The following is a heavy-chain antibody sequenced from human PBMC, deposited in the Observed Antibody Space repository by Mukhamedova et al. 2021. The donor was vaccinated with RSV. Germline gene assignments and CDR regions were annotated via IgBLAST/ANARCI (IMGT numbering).Heavy chain of an antibody. CDR3: ARYSSETSEAFFQH. D-gene: IGHD3-22*01. CDR2: IKHDGSEK. J-gene: IGHJ1*01. V-gene: IGHV3-7*01. Sequence: GKGLEWVASIKHDGSEKYYVDSVRGRFTISRDNAKNSLYLQMNSLRAEDTALYYCARYSSETSEAFFQHWGRGTLVTVSS.